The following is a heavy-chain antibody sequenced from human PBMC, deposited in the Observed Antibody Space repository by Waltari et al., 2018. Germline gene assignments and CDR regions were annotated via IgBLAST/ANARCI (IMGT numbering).Heavy chain of an antibody. V-gene: IGHV3-23*03. J-gene: IGHJ4*02. D-gene: IGHD3-3*01. CDR2: IYSGGST. CDR3: AKGVFLEPFDY. Sequence: EVQLLESGGGLVQPGGSLRLSCAASGFTFSSYAMSWVRQAPGKGLEWVSVIYSGGSTYYADSVKGRFTISRDNSKNTLYLQMNSLRAEDTAVYYCAKGVFLEPFDYWGQGTLVIVSS. CDR1: GFTFSSYA.